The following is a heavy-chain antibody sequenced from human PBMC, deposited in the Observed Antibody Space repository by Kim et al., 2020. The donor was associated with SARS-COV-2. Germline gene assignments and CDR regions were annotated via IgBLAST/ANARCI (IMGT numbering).Heavy chain of an antibody. D-gene: IGHD2-21*01. CDR3: ARIRASAPGDY. CDR1: GFTFSTYE. Sequence: GGSLRLSCAASGFTFSTYEMSWVRQAPGKGLEWVSYISSTSRTIYYADSVKGRFTVCRDNAKNSLYLQMNSLRAEDMAVYYCARIRASAPGDYWGQGTLV. J-gene: IGHJ4*02. CDR2: ISSTSRTI. V-gene: IGHV3-48*03.